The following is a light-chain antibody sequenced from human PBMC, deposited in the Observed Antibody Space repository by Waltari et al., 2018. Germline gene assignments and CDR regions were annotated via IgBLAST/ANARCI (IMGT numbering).Light chain of an antibody. V-gene: IGKV2-30*01. CDR2: RVS. Sequence: DVVMTQSPLSLPVALGQPASISCKSSQGLVSSGGNTILNWFQQRPDQSPRRLIYRVSNRDSGVPDRFSGSGSGTDFTLKISRVEAEDVGIYYCMQGTHWPWTFGQGTKVEFK. J-gene: IGKJ1*01. CDR3: MQGTHWPWT. CDR1: QGLVSSGGNTI.